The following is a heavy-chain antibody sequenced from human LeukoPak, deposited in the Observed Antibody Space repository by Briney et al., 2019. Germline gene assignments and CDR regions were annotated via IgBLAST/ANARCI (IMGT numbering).Heavy chain of an antibody. Sequence: LETLSLTCTVSGGSISSSSYYWGWIRQPPGKGLEWIGSIYYSGSTYYNPSLKSRVTISVDTSKNQFSLKLSSVTAADTAVYYCARQYYDFWSGYSSAYYFDYWGQGTLVTVSS. CDR3: ARQYYDFWSGYSSAYYFDY. D-gene: IGHD3-3*01. CDR2: IYYSGST. CDR1: GGSISSSSYY. V-gene: IGHV4-39*01. J-gene: IGHJ4*02.